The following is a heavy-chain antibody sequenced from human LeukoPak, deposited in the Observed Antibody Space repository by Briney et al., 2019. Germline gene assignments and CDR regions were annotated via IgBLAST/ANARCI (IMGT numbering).Heavy chain of an antibody. CDR2: ISTSGSTI. Sequence: GRSLRLSCAASGFTFSSYAMHWVRQAPGKGLEWVSYISTSGSTIYYADSVKGRLTISRDNAKNSLYLQMNSLRAEDTAVYYCARAGGSWFFDYWGQGTLVTVSS. D-gene: IGHD6-13*01. CDR1: GFTFSSYA. J-gene: IGHJ4*02. CDR3: ARAGGSWFFDY. V-gene: IGHV3-48*04.